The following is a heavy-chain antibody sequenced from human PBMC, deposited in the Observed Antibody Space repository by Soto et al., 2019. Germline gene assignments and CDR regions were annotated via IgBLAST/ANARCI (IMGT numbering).Heavy chain of an antibody. D-gene: IGHD6-6*01. CDR3: AKDFSYSTSSGFFDY. V-gene: IGHV3-9*02. J-gene: IGHJ4*02. Sequence: PGGSLRLSCAASGFTSDVYAMHWVRQAPGKGLEWVSGISWNSGRIAYADSLKGRFTISRDNAKNSLYLQMNSLTVEDTAFYYCAKDFSYSTSSGFFDYWGQGTLVTVSS. CDR2: ISWNSGRI. CDR1: GFTSDVYA.